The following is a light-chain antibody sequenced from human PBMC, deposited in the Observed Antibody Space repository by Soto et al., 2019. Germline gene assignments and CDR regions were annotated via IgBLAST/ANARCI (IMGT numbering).Light chain of an antibody. J-gene: IGKJ1*01. V-gene: IGKV3-11*01. CDR1: QYVGTR. CDR2: YSS. Sequence: ELALTQSPATPCLPPGETATLSRRARQYVGTRLAWYQHKPGQAPRLRIYYSSNRATGIPARFSGSGSGTDFTLTINSLEPEDFAIYYCHQRQSWPRTFGEGTRVESK. CDR3: HQRQSWPRT.